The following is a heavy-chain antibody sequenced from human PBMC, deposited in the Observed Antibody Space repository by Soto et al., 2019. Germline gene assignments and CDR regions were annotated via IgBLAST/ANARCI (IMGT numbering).Heavy chain of an antibody. J-gene: IGHJ3*02. CDR3: ARDEEMATVGAFDI. D-gene: IGHD4-4*01. CDR2: ISSSGSDA. V-gene: IGHV3-11*06. CDR1: GFIFGDYY. Sequence: GGSLRLSCVASGFIFGDYYMNWIRQSPGKGLEWLSYISSSGSDAKSADSVKGRFTISRDNAKSSLYLQMNSLRAEDTAVYYCARDEEMATVGAFDIWGQGTMVTVSS.